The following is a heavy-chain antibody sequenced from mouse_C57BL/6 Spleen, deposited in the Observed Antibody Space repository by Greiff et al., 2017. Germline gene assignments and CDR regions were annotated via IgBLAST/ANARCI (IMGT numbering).Heavy chain of an antibody. CDR3: ASPSGNYDWFAY. V-gene: IGHV1-64*01. J-gene: IGHJ3*01. D-gene: IGHD2-1*01. CDR2: IHPNSGST. Sequence: VQLQQPGADLVKPGASVKLSCAASGYTFTSYWMHWVQQTPGQGLEWIGMIHPNSGSTNYNEKVKSRATLTVDKSSSTAYMQLSSLTSEDAAVYYCASPSGNYDWFAYWGQGTLVTVAA. CDR1: GYTFTSYW.